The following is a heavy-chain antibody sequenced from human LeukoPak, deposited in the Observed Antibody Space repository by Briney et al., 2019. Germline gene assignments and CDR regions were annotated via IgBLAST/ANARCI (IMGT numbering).Heavy chain of an antibody. V-gene: IGHV1-69*06. CDR2: IIPIFGTA. Sequence: SVKVSCKASGGTFSSYAISWVRQAPGQGLEWMGGIIPIFGTANYAQKFQGRVTITADKSTSTAYMELSSLRSEDTAVYYCARGQVNLGYYYYYMDVWGKGTTVTVSS. J-gene: IGHJ6*03. D-gene: IGHD4-23*01. CDR3: ARGQVNLGYYYYYMDV. CDR1: GGTFSSYA.